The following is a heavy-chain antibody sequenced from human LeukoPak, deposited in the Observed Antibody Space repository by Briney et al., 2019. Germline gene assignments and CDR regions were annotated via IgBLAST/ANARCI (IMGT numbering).Heavy chain of an antibody. CDR2: LYRGGAT. CDR1: GFTVSTTY. D-gene: IGHD3-22*01. J-gene: IGHJ4*02. CDR3: ARGDYYDDCGYSD. V-gene: IGHV3-53*04. Sequence: GSLRLSCEVSGFTVSTTYMSWVRQAPGKGLEWFSILYRGGATYYADSVKGRFSISRHDSNNTLFLQMNSLRPEDTAVYYCARGDYYDDCGYSDWGQGTLVTVSS.